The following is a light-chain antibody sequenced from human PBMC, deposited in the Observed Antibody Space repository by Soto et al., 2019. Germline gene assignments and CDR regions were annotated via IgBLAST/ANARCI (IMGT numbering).Light chain of an antibody. V-gene: IGKV1-12*01. Sequence: GDRVTITCRASQGISSWLAWYQQKPGKAPKLLIYAASRLQSGVSSKFSGSGSGTDFTLNIINLQPEDFATYYCQQSYVTPITFGQGTRLEIK. J-gene: IGKJ5*01. CDR1: QGISSW. CDR2: AAS. CDR3: QQSYVTPIT.